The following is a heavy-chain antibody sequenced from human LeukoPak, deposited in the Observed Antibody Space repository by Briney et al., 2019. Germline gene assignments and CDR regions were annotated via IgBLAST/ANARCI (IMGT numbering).Heavy chain of an antibody. J-gene: IGHJ3*02. V-gene: IGHV3-23*01. D-gene: IGHD3-22*01. Sequence: GGSLRLSCAASGFTLSSYAVSWVRQAPGEGREWVSYISGGGGSTYSADSVKGRFASSRDNAKNTLYLQMNSLRAEDTAVYYCATLDSSGPGAAFDIWGQGTMVTVSA. CDR1: GFTLSSYA. CDR3: ATLDSSGPGAAFDI. CDR2: ISGGGGST.